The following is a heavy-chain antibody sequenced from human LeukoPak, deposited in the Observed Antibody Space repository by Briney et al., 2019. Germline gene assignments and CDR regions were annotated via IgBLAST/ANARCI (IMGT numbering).Heavy chain of an antibody. CDR3: AKYSYDWYFDL. CDR1: GFTFSTYS. D-gene: IGHD5-18*01. Sequence: GGSLRLSCSASGFTFSTYSMHWVRQAPGKGLEWVAVVSYDGNTQYYPDSVKGRFTISRDNSKNTLYLQMNSLKTEDTAVYYCAKYSYDWYFDLWGRGTLVTVSS. CDR2: VSYDGNTQ. V-gene: IGHV3-30-3*02. J-gene: IGHJ2*01.